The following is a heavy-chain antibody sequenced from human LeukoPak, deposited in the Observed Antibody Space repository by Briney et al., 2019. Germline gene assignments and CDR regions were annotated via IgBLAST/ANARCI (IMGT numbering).Heavy chain of an antibody. J-gene: IGHJ5*02. Sequence: SVKVSCKASGGTFSSYAISWVRQAPEQGLEWMGGIIPIFGTANYAQKFQGRVTITADESTSTAYMELSSLRSEDTAVYYCASVKSGDDIGSGYYTAQSNWFAPWGQGTLVTVSS. D-gene: IGHD3-9*01. CDR2: IIPIFGTA. V-gene: IGHV1-69*01. CDR1: GGTFSSYA. CDR3: ASVKSGDDIGSGYYTAQSNWFAP.